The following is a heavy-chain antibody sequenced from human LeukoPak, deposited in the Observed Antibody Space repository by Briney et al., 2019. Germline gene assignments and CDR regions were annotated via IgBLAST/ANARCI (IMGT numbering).Heavy chain of an antibody. D-gene: IGHD6-13*01. V-gene: IGHV3-30*02. CDR3: ARVVGLTGYSSSWYSGYYYYMDV. CDR1: GFTFSSYG. CDR2: IRYDGTNK. J-gene: IGHJ6*03. Sequence: GGSLRLSCAASGFTFSSYGMHWVRQAPGKGLEWVAFIRYDGTNKYYADSVKGRFTISRDNSKNTLYLQMNSLRAEDTAVYYCARVVGLTGYSSSWYSGYYYYMDVWGKGTTVTVSS.